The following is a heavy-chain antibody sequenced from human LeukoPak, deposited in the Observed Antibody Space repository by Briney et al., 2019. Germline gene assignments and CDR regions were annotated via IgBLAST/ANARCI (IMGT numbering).Heavy chain of an antibody. D-gene: IGHD5-12*01. CDR1: GFTVSSYA. CDR3: ATRVDIVATLDY. J-gene: IGHJ4*02. CDR2: ISGSGGST. Sequence: HPGGSLRLSCAASGFTVSSYAMSWVRQAPGKGLEWVSAISGSGGSTYYADSVKGRFTISRDNSKNTLYLQMNSLRAEDTAVYYCATRVDIVATLDYWGQGTLVTVSS. V-gene: IGHV3-23*01.